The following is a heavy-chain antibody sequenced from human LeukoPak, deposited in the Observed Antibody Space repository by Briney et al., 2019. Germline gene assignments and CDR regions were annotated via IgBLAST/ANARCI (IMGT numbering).Heavy chain of an antibody. D-gene: IGHD6-19*01. CDR2: ISYDGSNK. CDR3: AKDEVKNSSGWNFDY. J-gene: IGHJ4*02. V-gene: IGHV3-30*18. Sequence: GGSLRLSCAASGFTFSSYGMHWVRQAPGKGLEWVAVISYDGSNKYYADSVKGRFTISRDNSKNTLYLQMNSLRAEDTAVYYCAKDEVKNSSGWNFDYWGQGTLVTVSS. CDR1: GFTFSSYG.